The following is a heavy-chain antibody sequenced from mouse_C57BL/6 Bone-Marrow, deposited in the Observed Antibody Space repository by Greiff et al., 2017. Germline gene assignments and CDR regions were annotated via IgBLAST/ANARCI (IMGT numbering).Heavy chain of an antibody. CDR2: INPSNGGT. J-gene: IGHJ2*01. D-gene: IGHD1-1*01. Sequence: VQLQQSGPELVRPGASVKMSCKASGYTFTDYNIHWVKQSPGKSLEWIGYINPSNGGTSYNEKFKGKATLTAHKSSSTAYMELRSLTSEDSAVYCGARGGYYGSSHFDYWGQGTTLTVSS. CDR3: ARGGYYGSSHFDY. V-gene: IGHV1-22*01. CDR1: GYTFTDYN.